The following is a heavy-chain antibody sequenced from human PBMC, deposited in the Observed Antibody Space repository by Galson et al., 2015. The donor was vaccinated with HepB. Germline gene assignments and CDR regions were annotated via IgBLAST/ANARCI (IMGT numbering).Heavy chain of an antibody. V-gene: IGHV4-39*01. CDR3: ARGVGSSSWYVSVWFDP. CDR2: IYYSGST. J-gene: IGHJ5*02. Sequence: WVRQPPGKGLEWIGSIYYSGSTYYNPSLKSRVTISVDTSKNQFSLKLSSVTAADTAVYYCARGVGSSSWYVSVWFDPWGQGTPVTVSP. D-gene: IGHD6-13*01.